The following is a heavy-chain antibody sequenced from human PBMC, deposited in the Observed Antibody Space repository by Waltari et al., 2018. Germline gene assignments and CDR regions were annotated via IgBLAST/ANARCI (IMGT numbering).Heavy chain of an antibody. CDR2: IYHSGIV. J-gene: IGHJ1*01. D-gene: IGHD2-21*01. V-gene: IGHV4-38-2*01. CDR1: GYSISYGSS. Sequence: QVQLQESGPGLAKPWETLSLHCAVSGYSISYGSSWAWIRQPPGKGLEWLGIIYHSGIVYYNPSLKSRVTISIDTSKNQFSLMLTSVTAADTAVYYCARHEGCGGTTCYETGFYQHWGQGTLVTVTS. CDR3: ARHEGCGGTTCYETGFYQH.